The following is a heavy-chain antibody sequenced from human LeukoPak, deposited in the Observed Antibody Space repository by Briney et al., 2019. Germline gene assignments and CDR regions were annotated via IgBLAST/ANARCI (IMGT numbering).Heavy chain of an antibody. CDR1: GFTFSSYG. D-gene: IGHD4-23*01. J-gene: IGHJ4*02. CDR2: IRYDGSNK. Sequence: PGGSLRLSCAASGFTFSSYGMHWVRQAPGKGLEWVAFIRYDGSNKYYADSVKGRFTISRDNSKHTLYLQMNSLRAEDTAVYYCAKGWGDYGSSRTPDSWGQGTLVTVSS. CDR3: AKGWGDYGSSRTPDS. V-gene: IGHV3-30*02.